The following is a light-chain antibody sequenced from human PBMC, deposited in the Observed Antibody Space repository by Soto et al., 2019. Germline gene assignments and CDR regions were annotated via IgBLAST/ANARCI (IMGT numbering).Light chain of an antibody. CDR1: QSINSN. J-gene: IGKJ1*01. CDR3: QPYGSSPTWT. CDR2: AAS. Sequence: EIVFTQSPATLSLSPGERATLSCRATQSINSNLAWFPQKPGQAPRLIIYAASSRANGIPDRFSVSGSGTDLTLTLSRLEPEAFAMYDGQPYGSSPTWTFGPGTKVDI. V-gene: IGKV3-20*01.